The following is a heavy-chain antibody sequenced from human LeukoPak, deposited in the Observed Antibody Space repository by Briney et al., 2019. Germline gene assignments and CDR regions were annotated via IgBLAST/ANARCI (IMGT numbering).Heavy chain of an antibody. V-gene: IGHV4-59*12. CDR1: GGSISSYY. D-gene: IGHD3-9*01. Sequence: SETLSVTXTVSGGSISSYYWSWIRQPPGKGLEWIGYIYYSGSTNYNPSLKSRVTISVDTSKNQFSLKLSSVTAADTAVYYCARAPLRYFDWLSRGYFDYWGQGTLVTVSS. CDR2: IYYSGST. J-gene: IGHJ4*02. CDR3: ARAPLRYFDWLSRGYFDY.